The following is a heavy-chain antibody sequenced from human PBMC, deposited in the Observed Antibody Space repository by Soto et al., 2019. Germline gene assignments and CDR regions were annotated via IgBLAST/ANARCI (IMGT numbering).Heavy chain of an antibody. CDR3: AKILVGARSAFDF. D-gene: IGHD1-26*01. CDR2: VSGSGLTK. J-gene: IGHJ3*01. CDR1: GFTFNNYA. V-gene: IGHV3-23*01. Sequence: EVQLLESGGGLVQPGGSLRLSCAASGFTFNNYAMTWVRQAPGKGLEWVSGVSGSGLTKHYSDTVKGRFTISRDNSKNTLSLQMNSLRAEDTAVYFCAKILVGARSAFDFWGRGTKVTISS.